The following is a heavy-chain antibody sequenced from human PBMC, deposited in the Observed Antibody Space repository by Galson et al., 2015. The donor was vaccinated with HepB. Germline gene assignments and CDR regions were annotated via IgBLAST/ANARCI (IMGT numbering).Heavy chain of an antibody. CDR2: FDPEDGET. CDR3: ATLGYCSSTSCPAFDP. J-gene: IGHJ5*02. D-gene: IGHD2-2*01. V-gene: IGHV1-24*01. CDR1: GYTLTELS. Sequence: SVKVSCKVSGYTLTELSMHWVRQAPGKGLEWMGGFDPEDGETIYAQKFQGRVTMTEDTSTDTAYMELSSLRSEDTAVYYCATLGYCSSTSCPAFDPWGQGTLVTVSS.